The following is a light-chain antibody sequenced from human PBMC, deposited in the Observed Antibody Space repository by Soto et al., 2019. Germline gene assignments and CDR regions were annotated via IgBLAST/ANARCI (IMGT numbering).Light chain of an antibody. J-gene: IGKJ1*01. CDR3: QQYNDWPPKWT. Sequence: EIVMTQSPATLSVSPGERATLSCRASQSVSSNLAWYQRRPGQAPRLLIYGASTRATGIPARFSGSGSGTEFTLTISSLQSEDFAVYYCQQYNDWPPKWTFGQGTKGISN. CDR1: QSVSSN. CDR2: GAS. V-gene: IGKV3-15*01.